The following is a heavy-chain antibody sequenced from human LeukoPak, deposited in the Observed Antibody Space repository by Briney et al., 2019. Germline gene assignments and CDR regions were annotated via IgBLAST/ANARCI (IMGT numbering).Heavy chain of an antibody. CDR1: GGSISRSSYH. V-gene: IGHV4-39*01. CDR2: INYSGST. Sequence: SETLSLTCTVSGGSISRSSYHWGWLRQSPRTGLEWIGSINYSGSTSYNPSLKSRVTISVETSKNQFSLRLRSVTAADTAVYYCARRASTPLYYYDSSGYYYYFDYWGQGTLVTVSS. CDR3: ARRASTPLYYYDSSGYYYYFDY. J-gene: IGHJ4*02. D-gene: IGHD3-22*01.